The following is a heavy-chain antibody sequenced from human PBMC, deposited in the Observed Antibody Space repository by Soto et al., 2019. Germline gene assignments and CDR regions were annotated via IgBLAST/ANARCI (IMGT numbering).Heavy chain of an antibody. CDR2: IYYSGIT. CDR3: ARYKSNYYYGMDV. Sequence: SETLSLTCTVSCGSIGSYYWSWIRQPPGKGLEWIGYIYYSGITNYNPSLKSRVTISVDTSKNQFSLKLSSVTAADTAVYYCARYKSNYYYGMDVWGQGTTVT. V-gene: IGHV4-59*01. J-gene: IGHJ6*02. CDR1: CGSIGSYY. D-gene: IGHD1-20*01.